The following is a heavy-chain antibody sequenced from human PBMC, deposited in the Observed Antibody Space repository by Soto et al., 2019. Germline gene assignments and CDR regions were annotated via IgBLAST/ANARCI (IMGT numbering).Heavy chain of an antibody. Sequence: SETLSLPCTVSGHSLSSGGYYWSWIRQHPGKGLEWVGYIYFTGTTLYNPSLKSRLAISVDTSKNQFSLKLTSVTAADTAVYYCARDWGSSGWPNWGQGVLVTVSS. J-gene: IGHJ4*02. CDR2: IYFTGTT. V-gene: IGHV4-31*03. D-gene: IGHD6-19*01. CDR1: GHSLSSGGYY. CDR3: ARDWGSSGWPN.